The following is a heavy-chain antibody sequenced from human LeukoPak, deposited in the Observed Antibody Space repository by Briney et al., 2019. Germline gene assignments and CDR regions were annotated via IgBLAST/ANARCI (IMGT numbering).Heavy chain of an antibody. Sequence: PGGSLRLSCAASGFTFNSYVMRWVRQAPGKGLEWVSTIVGRDGSTYYADSVKGRFTISRDNSKNTLYLQMNSLRAEDTAVYYCARGSYSSSWSPNWFDPWGQGTLVTVSS. CDR2: IVGRDGST. V-gene: IGHV3-23*01. CDR3: ARGSYSSSWSPNWFDP. J-gene: IGHJ5*02. D-gene: IGHD6-13*01. CDR1: GFTFNSYV.